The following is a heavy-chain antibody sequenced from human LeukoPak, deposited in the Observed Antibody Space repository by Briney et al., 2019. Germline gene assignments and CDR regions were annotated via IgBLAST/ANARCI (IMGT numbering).Heavy chain of an antibody. D-gene: IGHD3-10*01. V-gene: IGHV1-8*01. Sequence: ASVKVSCKASGYTFTSYDIYWVRQATGQGLEWMGWMNPISGNTGYAQKFQGRVTMTRNTSISTAYMELSSLRSEDTAVYYCARATYCYGSGDYYYGMDVWGQGTTVTVSS. CDR3: ARATYCYGSGDYYYGMDV. J-gene: IGHJ6*02. CDR2: MNPISGNT. CDR1: GYTFTSYD.